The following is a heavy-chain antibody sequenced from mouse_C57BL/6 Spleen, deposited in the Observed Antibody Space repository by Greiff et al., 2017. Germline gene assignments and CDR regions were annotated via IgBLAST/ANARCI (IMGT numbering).Heavy chain of an antibody. J-gene: IGHJ4*01. CDR3: AATVDYAMDY. D-gene: IGHD1-1*01. CDR2: IYPSDSET. Sequence: VQLQQPGAELVRPGSSVKLSCKASGYTFTSYWMDWVKQRPGQGLEWIGNIYPSDSETHYNQKFKDKATLTVDKSSSTAYMQLSSLTSEDSAVXYCAATVDYAMDYWGQGTSVTVSS. V-gene: IGHV1-61*01. CDR1: GYTFTSYW.